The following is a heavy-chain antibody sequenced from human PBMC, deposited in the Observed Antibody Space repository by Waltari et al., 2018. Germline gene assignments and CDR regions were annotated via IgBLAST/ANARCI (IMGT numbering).Heavy chain of an antibody. V-gene: IGHV1-2*02. Sequence: QVQLVQSGAEVKKPGASVKVSCKDSGYTFTGYYMHWVRQAPGQGLEWRGWLNANSGGTNDAQKFQVRVPMTSDTPISTAYMELSRLRSDYTAVYYCARPTGYSSSWFQNFDYWGQGTLVTVSS. CDR2: LNANSGGT. J-gene: IGHJ4*02. CDR3: ARPTGYSSSWFQNFDY. CDR1: GYTFTGYY. D-gene: IGHD6-13*01.